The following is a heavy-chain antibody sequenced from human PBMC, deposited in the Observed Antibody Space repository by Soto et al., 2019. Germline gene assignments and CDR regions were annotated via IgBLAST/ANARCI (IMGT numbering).Heavy chain of an antibody. V-gene: IGHV3-74*01. CDR2: INSDGSST. J-gene: IGHJ6*02. Sequence: GGSPRPSRATRWFTFSSYSVQSVPPTSREGLVWVSRINSDGSSTSYADSVKGRFTISRDNAKNTLYLQMNSLRAEDTAVYYCASDEGATNYYYYGMDVWGQGTTVTVSS. CDR3: ASDEGATNYYYYGMDV. CDR1: WFTFSSYS. D-gene: IGHD1-26*01.